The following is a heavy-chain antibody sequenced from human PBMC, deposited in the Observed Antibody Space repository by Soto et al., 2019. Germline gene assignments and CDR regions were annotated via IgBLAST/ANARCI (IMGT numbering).Heavy chain of an antibody. Sequence: QVQLQESGPGLVKPSQTLSLTCTVSGGSITTGGSYWSWIRQHPGKGLEWIGNIYHSGNTYYNPSLKSRLTSSVDTSKNPFSLMVDSVTAADTAVYYCARARFQVLYGKPYFDSWGQGTLVTVSS. V-gene: IGHV4-31*03. CDR2: IYHSGNT. CDR3: ARARFQVLYGKPYFDS. D-gene: IGHD2-2*02. J-gene: IGHJ4*02. CDR1: GGSITTGGSY.